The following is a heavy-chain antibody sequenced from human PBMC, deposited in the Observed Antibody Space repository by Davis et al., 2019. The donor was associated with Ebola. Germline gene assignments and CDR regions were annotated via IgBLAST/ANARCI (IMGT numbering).Heavy chain of an antibody. CDR3: ARGSGTMVRGNMDV. J-gene: IGHJ6*03. CDR1: GGSFSGYY. Sequence: GSLRLSCAVYGGSFSGYYWSWIRQPPGKGLEWIGEINHSGSTNYNPSLKSRVTISVDTSKNQFSLKLSSVTAADTAVYYCARGSGTMVRGNMDVWGKGTTVTVSS. CDR2: INHSGST. V-gene: IGHV4-34*01. D-gene: IGHD3-10*01.